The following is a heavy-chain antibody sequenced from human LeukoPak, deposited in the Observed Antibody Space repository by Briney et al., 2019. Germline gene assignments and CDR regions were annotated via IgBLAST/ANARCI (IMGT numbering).Heavy chain of an antibody. CDR1: GYTFTSYD. CDR2: MNPNSGNP. CDR3: ASAPKYYGSGSYSYYYYGMDV. V-gene: IGHV1-8*01. Sequence: GASVKVSCKASGYTFTSYDINWVRQATGQGLEWMGWMNPNSGNPGYAQKFQGRVTMTRNTSISTAYMELSSLRSEDTAVYYCASAPKYYGSGSYSYYYYGMDVWGQGTTVTVSS. D-gene: IGHD3-10*01. J-gene: IGHJ6*02.